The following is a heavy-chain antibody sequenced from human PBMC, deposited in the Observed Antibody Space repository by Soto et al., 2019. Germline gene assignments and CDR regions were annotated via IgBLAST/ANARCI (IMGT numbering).Heavy chain of an antibody. CDR2: IYPGDSDT. CDR3: VMLMVVAFPSGWFDP. J-gene: IGHJ5*02. Sequence: RQMPGKGLEWMGFIYPGDSDTRYSPSFQGQVTISVDKSISTAYLHWSSLKASDTAMYYCVMLMVVAFPSGWFDPRGQGPPLTVSS. V-gene: IGHV5-51*01. D-gene: IGHD2-15*01.